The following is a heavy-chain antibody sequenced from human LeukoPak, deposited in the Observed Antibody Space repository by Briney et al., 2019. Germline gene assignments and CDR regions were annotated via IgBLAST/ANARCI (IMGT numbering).Heavy chain of an antibody. CDR2: ISSSGSII. CDR1: GFTFRDYY. D-gene: IGHD3-22*01. CDR3: ARVGYDSSGRFDY. Sequence: GGSLRLSXAASGFTFRDYYMTWIRQAPGKGLEWVSYISSSGSIIYYADSVKGRFIISRDNAKNSLYLQMNSLRAEDTAVYFCARVGYDSSGRFDYWGQGTLVTVSS. V-gene: IGHV3-11*04. J-gene: IGHJ4*02.